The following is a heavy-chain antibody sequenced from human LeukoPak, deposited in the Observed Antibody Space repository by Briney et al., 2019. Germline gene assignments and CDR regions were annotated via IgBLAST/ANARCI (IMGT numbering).Heavy chain of an antibody. Sequence: SETLSLTRTVSGGSISSYYWSWIRQPPAKGLEWIGYIHYSGCTNYNPSLKSRVTISVDTSKNQFSLKLSSVTAADTAVYYCARGRGNWGFDYWGQGTLVTVSS. J-gene: IGHJ4*02. CDR1: GGSISSYY. V-gene: IGHV4-59*01. CDR2: IHYSGCT. D-gene: IGHD7-27*01. CDR3: ARGRGNWGFDY.